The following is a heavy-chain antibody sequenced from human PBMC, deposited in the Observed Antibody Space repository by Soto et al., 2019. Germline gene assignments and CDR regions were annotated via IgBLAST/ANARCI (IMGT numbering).Heavy chain of an antibody. CDR3: AGIGFYYDSL. D-gene: IGHD3-22*01. J-gene: IGHJ4*02. Sequence: SETLSLSCAVSGVSISDTNWWTWVRQTPGKGLEWIGEIYHSGSPTYSPSLRGRATISVDKSNNQFSLRLRYVTAADTAVYYCAGIGFYYDSLWGQGTLVTVSS. CDR1: GVSISDTNW. CDR2: IYHSGSP. V-gene: IGHV4-4*02.